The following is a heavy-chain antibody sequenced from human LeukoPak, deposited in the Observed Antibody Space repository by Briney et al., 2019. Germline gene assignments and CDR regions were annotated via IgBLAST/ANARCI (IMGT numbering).Heavy chain of an antibody. D-gene: IGHD3-10*01. V-gene: IGHV3-20*04. CDR3: ARGGGLYYYYMAV. CDR2: INWSGGTT. Sequence: PGGSLRLSCAASGFTFDDYAMSWVRQAPGKGLEWVSGINWSGGTTGYADSVKGRFTISRDNAKDSLYLQMNSLRPDDTALYYCARGGGLYYYYMAVWGKGTTVTVSS. J-gene: IGHJ6*03. CDR1: GFTFDDYA.